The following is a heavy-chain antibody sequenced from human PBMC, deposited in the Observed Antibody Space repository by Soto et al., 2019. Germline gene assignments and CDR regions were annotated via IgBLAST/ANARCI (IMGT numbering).Heavy chain of an antibody. J-gene: IGHJ4*02. V-gene: IGHV3-23*01. D-gene: IGHD1-1*01. CDR3: AKLYWNPRYFDY. CDR1: GFTFTRYS. Sequence: HPVGSLRLSCAASGFTFTRYSMNWVRQAPGKGLEWVSSITDSGGSTDYADSVKGRFTISRDNSRNTLYLQMNSLRADDTAVYYCAKLYWNPRYFDYWGQGTRVTVSS. CDR2: ITDSGGST.